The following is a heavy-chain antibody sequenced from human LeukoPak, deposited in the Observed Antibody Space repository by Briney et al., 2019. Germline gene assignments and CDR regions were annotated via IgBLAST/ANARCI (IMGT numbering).Heavy chain of an antibody. CDR2: ISYDGSNK. V-gene: IGHV3-30-3*01. Sequence: GGSLRLSCAASGFTFSSYAMHWVRQAPGKGLEWVAVISYDGSNKYYADSVKGRFTISRDNSKNTVHLQMDSLRVEDTAIYYCAADPPQSGFAFTIWGQGTMVTVSS. CDR1: GFTFSSYA. J-gene: IGHJ3*02. D-gene: IGHD3-22*01. CDR3: AADPPQSGFAFTI.